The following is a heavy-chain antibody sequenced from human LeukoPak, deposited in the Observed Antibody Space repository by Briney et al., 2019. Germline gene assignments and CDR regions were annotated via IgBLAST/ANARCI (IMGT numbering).Heavy chain of an antibody. CDR2: ISYDGSNK. J-gene: IGHJ4*02. V-gene: IGHV3-30*18. CDR3: AKDSFVYDILTGPFDY. D-gene: IGHD3-9*01. CDR1: GFTFSSYG. Sequence: PGGSLRLSCAASGFTFSSYGMHWVRLAPGKGLEWVAVISYDGSNKYYADSVKGRFTISRDNSKNTLYLQMNSLRAEDTAVYYCAKDSFVYDILTGPFDYWGQGTLVTVSS.